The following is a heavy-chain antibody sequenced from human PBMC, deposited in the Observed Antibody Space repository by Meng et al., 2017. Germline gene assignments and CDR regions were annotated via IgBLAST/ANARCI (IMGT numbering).Heavy chain of an antibody. CDR2: IYYSGST. CDR1: GGSISSGGYY. V-gene: IGHV4-31*03. J-gene: IGHJ5*02. Sequence: SETLSLTCTVAGGSISSGGYYWSWVRQHPWKGLEWIGYIYYSGSTYYNPSLKSRVTISVDTSKNQFSLKRSSVTAADTAVYYCARRSGDYVDFWFDPWGQGTLVTVSS. CDR3: ARRSGDYVDFWFDP. D-gene: IGHD4-17*01.